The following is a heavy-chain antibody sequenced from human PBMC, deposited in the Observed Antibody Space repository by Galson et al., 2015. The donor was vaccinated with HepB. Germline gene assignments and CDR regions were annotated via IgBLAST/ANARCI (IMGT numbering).Heavy chain of an antibody. V-gene: IGHV3-33*01. CDR2: IRHDGSNK. J-gene: IGHJ4*02. D-gene: IGHD4-23*01. CDR1: GYTFTSHD. Sequence: SVKLSCAASGYTFTSHDMHWVRQAPGQGLEWVAVIRHDGSNKYYAESVKGRFTMSRDNSINTLKVQMSSLRAEDTAVYYCVREGYCCNAAFDFWGQGTLVTVSS. CDR3: VREGYCCNAAFDF.